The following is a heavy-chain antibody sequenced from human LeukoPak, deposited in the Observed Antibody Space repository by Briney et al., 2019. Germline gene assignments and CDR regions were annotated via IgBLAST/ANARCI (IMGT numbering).Heavy chain of an antibody. Sequence: GGSLRLSCAASGFTFSSSAMTWVRQAPGKGLEWVSAIGGSGDNTYYTDSVKGRFTISRDNSKNTLYLQMNSLRAEDTAVYYCAKGYCSGGSCYGYYYYGMDVWGQGTTVTVSS. V-gene: IGHV3-23*01. D-gene: IGHD2-15*01. CDR1: GFTFSSSA. J-gene: IGHJ6*02. CDR3: AKGYCSGGSCYGYYYYGMDV. CDR2: IGGSGDNT.